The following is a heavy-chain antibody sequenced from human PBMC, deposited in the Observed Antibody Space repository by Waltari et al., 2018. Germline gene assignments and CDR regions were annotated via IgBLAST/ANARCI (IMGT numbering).Heavy chain of an antibody. V-gene: IGHV4-61*02. CDR3: ARENYDILTGYYNGLDY. Sequence: QVQLQESGPGLVKPSQTLSLTCTVSGGSISSGSYYWSWIRQPAGKGLEWIGRIYTSGSTNYNPSRKSRVTISVDTSKNQFSLKLSSVTAADTAVYYCARENYDILTGYYNGLDYWGQGTLVTVSS. D-gene: IGHD3-9*01. J-gene: IGHJ4*02. CDR1: GGSISSGSYY. CDR2: IYTSGST.